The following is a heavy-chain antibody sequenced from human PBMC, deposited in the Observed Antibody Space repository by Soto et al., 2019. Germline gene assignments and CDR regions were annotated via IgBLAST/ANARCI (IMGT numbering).Heavy chain of an antibody. V-gene: IGHV2-5*01. J-gene: IGHJ4*02. Sequence: QITLKESGPTLVKPTQTLTLTCTFSGFSLSTPGLGVGWIRQPPGKALEWLAVIFWSDDKRYNPSIKNRLTITKDTFINQVVLRVTDMDPVDTATYYCALTTPAGDAEKPFDYWGQGTLVTVSS. CDR3: ALTTPAGDAEKPFDY. CDR1: GFSLSTPGLG. D-gene: IGHD2-21*01. CDR2: IFWSDDK.